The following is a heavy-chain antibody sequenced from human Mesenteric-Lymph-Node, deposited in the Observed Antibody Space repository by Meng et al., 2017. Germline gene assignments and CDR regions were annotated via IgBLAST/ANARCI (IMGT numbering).Heavy chain of an antibody. Sequence: GGSLRLSCAASGFTFSSYAMHWVRQAPGKGLEWVAVISYDGSNKYYADSVKGRLTISRDNSNNTLYLQMNSLRAEDTAVYYCAKGSLEYCSGSTCYPFDSWGQGTLVTVSS. J-gene: IGHJ4*02. CDR1: GFTFSSYA. CDR2: ISYDGSNK. CDR3: AKGSLEYCSGSTCYPFDS. V-gene: IGHV3-30*04. D-gene: IGHD2-15*01.